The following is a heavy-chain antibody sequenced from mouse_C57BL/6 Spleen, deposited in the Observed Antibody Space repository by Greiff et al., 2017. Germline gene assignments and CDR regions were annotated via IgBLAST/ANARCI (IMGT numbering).Heavy chain of an antibody. D-gene: IGHD4-1*01. V-gene: IGHV1-85*01. Sequence: VQLQQSGPELVKPGASVKLSCKASGYTFTSYAINWVKQRPGQGLEWIGWFYPRDGSTKYNEKFKGKATLTVDKSSSTAYMELHRLTSEDSAVYVCARLGQGSPWFAYWGQGTLVTVSA. CDR3: ARLGQGSPWFAY. CDR1: GYTFTSYA. CDR2: FYPRDGST. J-gene: IGHJ3*01.